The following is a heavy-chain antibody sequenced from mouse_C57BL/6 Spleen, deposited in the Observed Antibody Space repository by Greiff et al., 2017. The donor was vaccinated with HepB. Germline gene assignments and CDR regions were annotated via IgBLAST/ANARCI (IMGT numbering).Heavy chain of an antibody. J-gene: IGHJ4*01. CDR1: GFSLTSYG. D-gene: IGHD3-2*02. V-gene: IGHV2-6*03. Sequence: QVQLQQSGPGLVAPSQSLSITCTVSGFSLTSYGVHWVRQPPGKGLEWLVVIWSDGSTTYNSALKSRLSISKDNSKSQVFLKMNSLQTDDTAMYYCARDSSEGYAMDYWGQGTSVTVSS. CDR2: IWSDGST. CDR3: ARDSSEGYAMDY.